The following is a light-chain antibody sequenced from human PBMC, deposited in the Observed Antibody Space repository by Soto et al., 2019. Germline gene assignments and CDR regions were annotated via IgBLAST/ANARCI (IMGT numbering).Light chain of an antibody. CDR1: QRCSKY. J-gene: IGKJ2*02. Sequence: DIQITQSPYSLSASVGDRVTITCRESQRCSKYLNRYQKKVGKAPNLLIYAGSRFQRWVPSRFSGSGSGTDFTRTIRSLQPEDCATYYVHHSYSTPRTFGQGAKREIK. V-gene: IGKV1-39*01. CDR2: AGS. CDR3: HHSYSTPRT.